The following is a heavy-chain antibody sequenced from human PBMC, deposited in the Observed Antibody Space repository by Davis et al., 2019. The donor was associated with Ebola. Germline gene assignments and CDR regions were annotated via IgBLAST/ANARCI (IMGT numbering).Heavy chain of an antibody. J-gene: IGHJ5*02. V-gene: IGHV3-23*01. Sequence: PGGSLRLSCAASGFTFSSYAMSWVRQAPGKGLEWVSAISGSGGSTYYADSVKGRFTISRDNSKNTLYLQMNSLRAEDTAVYYCARGGEGVVVVPAAWGQGTLVTVSS. CDR1: GFTFSSYA. CDR2: ISGSGGST. CDR3: ARGGEGVVVVPAA. D-gene: IGHD2-2*01.